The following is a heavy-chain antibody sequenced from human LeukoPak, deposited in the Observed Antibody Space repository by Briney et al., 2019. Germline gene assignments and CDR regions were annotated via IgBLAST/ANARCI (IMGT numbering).Heavy chain of an antibody. CDR3: ARDSFPHLLGYYFDY. Sequence: GGSLRLSCAASGFTFSSYAMHWVRQAPGKGLEWVAVIWYDGSNKYYADSVKGRFTISRDNSKNTLYLQMNSLRAEDTAVYYCARDSFPHLLGYYFDYWGQGTLVTVSS. D-gene: IGHD2-15*01. V-gene: IGHV3-33*08. CDR1: GFTFSSYA. J-gene: IGHJ4*02. CDR2: IWYDGSNK.